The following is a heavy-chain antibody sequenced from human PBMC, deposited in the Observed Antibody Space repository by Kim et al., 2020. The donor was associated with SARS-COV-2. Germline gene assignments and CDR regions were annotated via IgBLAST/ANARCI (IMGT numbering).Heavy chain of an antibody. Sequence: GGSLRLSCAASGFTFSSYAMSWVRQAPGKGLEWVSAISGSGGSTYYADSVKDRFTISRDNSKNTLYLQMNSLRAEDTAVYYCAKGGLVPAAFHYYYYGMDVWGQGTTVTVSS. D-gene: IGHD2-2*01. CDR3: AKGGLVPAAFHYYYYGMDV. CDR2: ISGSGGST. V-gene: IGHV3-23*01. CDR1: GFTFSSYA. J-gene: IGHJ6*02.